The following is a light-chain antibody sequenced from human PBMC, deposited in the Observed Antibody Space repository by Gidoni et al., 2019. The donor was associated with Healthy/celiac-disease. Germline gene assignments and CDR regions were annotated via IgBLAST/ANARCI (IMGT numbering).Light chain of an antibody. J-gene: IGKJ4*01. CDR1: QSVLYSSYNKNY. CDR3: QQYDSTTLT. Sequence: DIVITQSPVSLAVSLSERATIYCKSSQSVLYSSYNKNYLTWYQQKPGQPPKLLIYWASTRESGVPDRFSGSGSGTDFTLTISSLQAEDVAVYYCQQYDSTTLTFGGXTKVEIK. CDR2: WAS. V-gene: IGKV4-1*01.